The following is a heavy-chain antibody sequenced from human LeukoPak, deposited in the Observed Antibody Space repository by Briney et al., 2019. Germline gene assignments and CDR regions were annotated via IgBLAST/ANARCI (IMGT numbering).Heavy chain of an antibody. CDR3: ARGGPELLIDY. V-gene: IGHV4-59*01. D-gene: IGHD1-26*01. CDR2: IYYSGST. J-gene: IGHJ4*02. CDR1: GGSISSYY. Sequence: SETLSLTCTVSGGSISSYYWSWIRQPPGKGLEWIGYIYYSGSTNYNPSLKSRVTISVDTSKNQFSLKLSSVTAADTAVYYCARGGPELLIDYWGQGTLVTVYS.